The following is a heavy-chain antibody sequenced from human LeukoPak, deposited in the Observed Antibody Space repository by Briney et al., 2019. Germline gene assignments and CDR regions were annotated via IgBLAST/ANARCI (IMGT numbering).Heavy chain of an antibody. V-gene: IGHV4-4*07. CDR3: ARGGGQWLRSYYFDY. CDR1: GGSISIYY. J-gene: IGHJ4*02. D-gene: IGHD5-12*01. CDR2: IYTSGST. Sequence: SETLSLTCTVSGGSISIYYWSWIRQPAGKGLEWIGRIYTSGSTNYNPSLKSRVTMSVDTSKNQFSLKLSSVTAADTAVYYCARGGGQWLRSYYFDYWGQGALVTVSS.